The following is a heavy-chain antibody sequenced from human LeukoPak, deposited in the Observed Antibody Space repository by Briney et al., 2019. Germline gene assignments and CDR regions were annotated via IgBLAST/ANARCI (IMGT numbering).Heavy chain of an antibody. J-gene: IGHJ4*02. D-gene: IGHD3-22*01. CDR2: FYYSGST. V-gene: IGHV4-39*07. Sequence: PSETLSLTCTVSGGSISSSSYYWSWIRQPPGKGLEWIGSFYYSGSTYYNPSLKSRVTISVDTSKNQFSLKLSSVTAADTAVYYCARLDDSSGYYYPYFDYWGQGTLVTVSS. CDR3: ARLDDSSGYYYPYFDY. CDR1: GGSISSSSYY.